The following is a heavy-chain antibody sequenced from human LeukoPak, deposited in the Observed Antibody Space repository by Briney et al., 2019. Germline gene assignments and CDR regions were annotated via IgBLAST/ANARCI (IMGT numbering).Heavy chain of an antibody. CDR1: GYTFTSYG. D-gene: IGHD3-3*01. V-gene: IGHV1-18*01. CDR3: ARRITIFGVVVRSGAFDI. J-gene: IGHJ3*02. Sequence: ASVKVSCKASGYTFTSYGISWVRQAPGQGLEWMGWISAYNGNTNYAQKLQGGVTMTTDTSTSTAYMELRSLRSDDTAVYYCARRITIFGVVVRSGAFDIWGQGTMVTVSS. CDR2: ISAYNGNT.